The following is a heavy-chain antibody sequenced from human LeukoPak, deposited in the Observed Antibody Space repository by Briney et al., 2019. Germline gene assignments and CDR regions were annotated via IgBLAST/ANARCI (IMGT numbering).Heavy chain of an antibody. J-gene: IGHJ4*02. CDR2: IPTSGISV. CDR3: TRAVGLGPGAHFDQ. D-gene: IGHD1-26*01. Sequence: PGGSLRLSCAASGFSFSRYYMSWVRQTPGKALEWISYIPTSGISVQYADSVRGRFTASRDDAKNSLHLQMDSLRVEDTAVYYCTRAVGLGPGAHFDQWCQGALVIVSS. V-gene: IGHV3-11*01. CDR1: GFSFSRYY.